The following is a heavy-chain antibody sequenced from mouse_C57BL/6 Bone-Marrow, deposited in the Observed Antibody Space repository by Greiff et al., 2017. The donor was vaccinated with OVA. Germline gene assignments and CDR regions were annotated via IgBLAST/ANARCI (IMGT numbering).Heavy chain of an antibody. CDR1: GYSITSGYS. J-gene: IGHJ1*03. CDR2: IRYAGSN. Sequence: DVQLQESGPGLVKPSQSLSLTCSVTGYSITSGYSWNWLRQFPGNKLEWMGYIRYAGSNNYNPALKKRIAITRDASKNQFFLKLNTVTTEDTATYYCARGIYYDYDGGYFDVWGTGTTVTVSS. D-gene: IGHD2-4*01. V-gene: IGHV3-6*01. CDR3: ARGIYYDYDGGYFDV.